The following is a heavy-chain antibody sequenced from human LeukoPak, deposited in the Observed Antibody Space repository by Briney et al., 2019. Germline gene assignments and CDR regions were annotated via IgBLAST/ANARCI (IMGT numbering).Heavy chain of an antibody. V-gene: IGHV3-33*01. J-gene: IGHJ4*02. CDR1: GFTFSSYG. Sequence: GRSLRLSCAASGFTFSSYGMHWVRQAPGKGLEWVAVIWYDGSNKYYADSVKGRFTISRDNSKNTLYLQMNSLRAEDTAVYYCARDPWYSSSWYMFGYWGQGTLVTVSS. CDR3: ARDPWYSSSWYMFGY. CDR2: IWYDGSNK. D-gene: IGHD6-13*01.